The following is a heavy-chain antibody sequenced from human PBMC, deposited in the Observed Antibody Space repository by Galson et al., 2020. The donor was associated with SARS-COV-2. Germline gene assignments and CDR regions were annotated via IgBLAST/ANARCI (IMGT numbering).Heavy chain of an antibody. CDR1: GGSFSGYY. J-gene: IGHJ3*02. CDR3: ARGPVLDDILINDAFDI. V-gene: IGHV4-34*01. Sequence: SQASETLSLTCAVYGGSFSGYYWSWIRQPPGKGLEWIGEINHSGSTNYNPSLKSRVTISVDTSKNQFSLKLSSVTAADTAVYYCARGPVLDDILINDAFDIWGQGTMVTVSS. D-gene: IGHD3-9*01. CDR2: INHSGST.